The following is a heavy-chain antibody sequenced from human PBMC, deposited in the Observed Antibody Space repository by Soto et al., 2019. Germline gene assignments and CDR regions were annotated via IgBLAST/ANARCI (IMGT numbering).Heavy chain of an antibody. D-gene: IGHD4-17*01. V-gene: IGHV4-30-4*01. CDR3: ARDFHDYGVFTGRAQYWYFDL. Sequence: QVQLQESGPGLVKPSQTLSRTCTVSGGSISSGDYYWSWIRQPPGKGLEWIGYIYYSGSTYYNPSLKSRVTISVDTSKNQFSLKLSSVTAADTAVYYCARDFHDYGVFTGRAQYWYFDLWGRGTLVTVSS. CDR1: GGSISSGDYY. CDR2: IYYSGST. J-gene: IGHJ2*01.